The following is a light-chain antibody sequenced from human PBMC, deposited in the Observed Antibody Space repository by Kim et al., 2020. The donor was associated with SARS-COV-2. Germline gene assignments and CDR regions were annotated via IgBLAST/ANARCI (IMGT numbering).Light chain of an antibody. Sequence: QSALTQPASVSGSPGRSITISCTGSSGNLGNYNLVSWYQQHPGRAPKLLIYNVSERPSGVSNRFSGSKSGNTASLTISGLQAEDEADYYCRSYAGSSTVIFGGGTQLTVL. CDR1: SGNLGNYNL. CDR2: NVS. CDR3: RSYAGSSTVI. J-gene: IGLJ2*01. V-gene: IGLV2-23*02.